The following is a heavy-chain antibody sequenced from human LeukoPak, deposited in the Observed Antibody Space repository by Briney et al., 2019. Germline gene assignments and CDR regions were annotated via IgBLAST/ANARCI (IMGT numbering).Heavy chain of an antibody. CDR2: IYYSGST. V-gene: IGHV4-59*01. CDR3: ARESRDSSGFYDY. D-gene: IGHD3-22*01. J-gene: IGHJ4*02. CDR1: GGSISSYY. Sequence: SETLSLTCTASGGSISSYYWSWIRQPPGKGLEWIGYIYYSGSTNYNPSLKSRVTISVDTSKNQFSLKLSSVTAADTAVYYCARESRDSSGFYDYWGQGTLVTVSS.